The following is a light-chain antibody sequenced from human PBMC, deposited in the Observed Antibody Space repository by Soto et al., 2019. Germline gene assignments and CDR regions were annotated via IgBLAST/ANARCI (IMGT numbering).Light chain of an antibody. CDR1: SSDVGGYNY. J-gene: IGLJ2*01. CDR2: EVT. V-gene: IGLV2-8*01. Sequence: QSALTQPPSASGSPGQSVTISCTGTSSDVGGYNYVSWYQQHPGKAPKLMIYEVTKRPSGVPDRFSGSKSGNTASLTVSGLQDEDEADYYCSSYAGSNNFFGGGTKVTVL. CDR3: SSYAGSNNF.